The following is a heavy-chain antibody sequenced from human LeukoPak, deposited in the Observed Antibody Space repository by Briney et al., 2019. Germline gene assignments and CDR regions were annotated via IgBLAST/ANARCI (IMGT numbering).Heavy chain of an antibody. CDR1: EFTFSSYS. CDR3: AKAPNYDFWSGYYPFDY. D-gene: IGHD3-3*01. V-gene: IGHV3-23*01. CDR2: ISGSGGST. J-gene: IGHJ4*02. Sequence: GGSLRLSCAASEFTFSSYSMSWVRQAPGKGLEWVSAISGSGGSTYYADSVKGRFTISRDNSKNTLYLRMNSLRAEDTAVYYCAKAPNYDFWSGYYPFDYWGQGTLVTVSS.